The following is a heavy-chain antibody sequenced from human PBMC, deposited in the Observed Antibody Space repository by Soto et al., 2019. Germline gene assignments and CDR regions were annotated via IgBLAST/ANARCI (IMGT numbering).Heavy chain of an antibody. CDR2: IYNGGST. D-gene: IGHD1-20*01. CDR1: RESVSNKNLY. V-gene: IGHV4-61*01. Sequence: QVQLQESGPGLVKPSETLSLSCTVSRESVSNKNLYWSWIRQPPGKELEWIGHIYNGGSTNYNPSLKSRVTMSVDTSKNQISLRLSSVSAADSALYFCATVNNPYYFDYWGQGTLVTVSS. J-gene: IGHJ4*02. CDR3: ATVNNPYYFDY.